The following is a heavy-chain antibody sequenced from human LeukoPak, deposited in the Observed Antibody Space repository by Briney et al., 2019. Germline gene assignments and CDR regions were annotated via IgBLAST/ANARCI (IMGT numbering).Heavy chain of an antibody. J-gene: IGHJ1*01. Sequence: SETLSLICTVSGGSISSSSYYWGWIRQPPGKGLEWIGEIYYSGRTYQNPSLRSRVSMSVDTSKNHFSLDLHSVTATDTAVYYCARRRYYDSTGYFDWGRGSLVTLPS. CDR1: GGSISSSSYY. CDR3: ARRRYYDSTGYFD. CDR2: IYYSGRT. D-gene: IGHD3-22*01. V-gene: IGHV4-39*01.